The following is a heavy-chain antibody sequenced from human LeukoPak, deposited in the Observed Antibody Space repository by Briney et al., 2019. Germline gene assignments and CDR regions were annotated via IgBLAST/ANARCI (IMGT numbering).Heavy chain of an antibody. CDR3: ARDTGYSSGWYLDY. D-gene: IGHD6-19*01. V-gene: IGHV4-59*01. CDR1: GGSISSYY. J-gene: IGHJ4*02. Sequence: PSETLSLTCTVSGGSISSYYWSWIRQPPGKGLEWIGYIYYSGSTNYNPSLKSRVTISVDTFKNQFSLKLSSVTAADTAVYYCARDTGYSSGWYLDYWGQGTLVTVSS. CDR2: IYYSGST.